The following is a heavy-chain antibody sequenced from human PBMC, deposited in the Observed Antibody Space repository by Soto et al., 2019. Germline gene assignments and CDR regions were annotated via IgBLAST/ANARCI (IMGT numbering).Heavy chain of an antibody. J-gene: IGHJ4*02. Sequence: PGGSLRLSCAASGFTFSSYAMSWVRQAPGKGLEWVSAISGSGGSTYYADSVKGRFTISRDNSKNTLYLQMNSLRAEDTAVYYCARVTLGYCISTNCFFDYWGQGTLVTVSS. CDR1: GFTFSSYA. V-gene: IGHV3-23*01. CDR2: ISGSGGST. D-gene: IGHD2-2*01. CDR3: ARVTLGYCISTNCFFDY.